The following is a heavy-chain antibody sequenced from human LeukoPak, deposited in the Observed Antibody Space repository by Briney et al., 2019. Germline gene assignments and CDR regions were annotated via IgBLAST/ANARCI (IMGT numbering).Heavy chain of an antibody. CDR1: GFTFSSYA. J-gene: IGHJ4*02. D-gene: IGHD5-18*01. V-gene: IGHV3-23*01. Sequence: GSLRLSCAASGFTFSSYAMSWVRQAPGKGLEWVSAISGSGGSTYYADSVKGRFTISRDNSKNTLYLQMNSLRAEDTAVYYCAKVRQLWPDFDYWGQGTLVTVSS. CDR2: ISGSGGST. CDR3: AKVRQLWPDFDY.